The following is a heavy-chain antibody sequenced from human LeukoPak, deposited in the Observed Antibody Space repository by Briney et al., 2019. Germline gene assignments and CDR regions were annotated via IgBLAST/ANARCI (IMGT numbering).Heavy chain of an antibody. CDR2: MNGEGTTI. Sequence: GGSLRLSCATSGLTFRTTWMHRVRQAPGKGLMWVSRMNGEGTTIDYADSVKGRFTVSRDYAKITLFLQMNNLRTEDTALYFCATARNFRFEYWGQGSLVIVSA. J-gene: IGHJ4*02. D-gene: IGHD1-7*01. CDR3: ATARNFRFEY. CDR1: GLTFRTTW. V-gene: IGHV3-74*01.